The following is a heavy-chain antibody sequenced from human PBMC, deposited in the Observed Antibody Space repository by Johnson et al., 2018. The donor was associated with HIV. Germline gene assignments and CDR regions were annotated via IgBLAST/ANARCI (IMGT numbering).Heavy chain of an antibody. J-gene: IGHJ3*02. CDR3: VGGWDAFDI. CDR1: GFSFSNYA. V-gene: IGHV3-30*03. D-gene: IGHD3-16*01. Sequence: QVQLVESGVGVVQPGRSLRLSCAASGFSFSNYAMDWVRQAPGKGLEWVAFVSSDGSNKNYADSLKGRFTISRDNSKNTLYLQMNSLRAEDTAVYYCVGGWDAFDIWGQGTMVTVSS. CDR2: VSSDGSNK.